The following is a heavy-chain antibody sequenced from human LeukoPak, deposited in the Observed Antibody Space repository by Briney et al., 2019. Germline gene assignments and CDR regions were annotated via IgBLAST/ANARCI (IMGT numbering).Heavy chain of an antibody. Sequence: GGSLRLSCAASGFTISGYAMHWVRQAPGKGLEWVAVIWYDGSEKYYADSVKGRFTISRDNSMNTLYLQMNSLRAEDTAVYYCAKTVYWNYFDYWGQGTLVTVSS. V-gene: IGHV3-33*06. CDR3: AKTVYWNYFDY. J-gene: IGHJ4*02. CDR1: GFTISGYA. CDR2: IWYDGSEK. D-gene: IGHD5/OR15-5a*01.